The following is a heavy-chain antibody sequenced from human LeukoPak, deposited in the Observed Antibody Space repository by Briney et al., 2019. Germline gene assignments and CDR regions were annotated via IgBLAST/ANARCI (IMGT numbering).Heavy chain of an antibody. CDR1: GFTFSSYT. V-gene: IGHV3-21*04. Sequence: PGGSLRLSCAASGFTFSSYTMNWVRQAPGKGLEWVSSISSSSSNIYYADSVKGRFTISRDNAKNSLYLQMTSLRAGDTAVYYCAKDPIFSGSYGVFDSWGQGTLVTVSS. CDR3: AKDPIFSGSYGVFDS. CDR2: ISSSSSNI. J-gene: IGHJ4*02. D-gene: IGHD1-26*01.